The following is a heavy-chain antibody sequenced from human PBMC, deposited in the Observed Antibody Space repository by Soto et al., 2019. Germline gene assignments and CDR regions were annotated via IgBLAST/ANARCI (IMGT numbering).Heavy chain of an antibody. CDR1: GFTFSSYA. CDR2: ISGSGDST. J-gene: IGHJ4*02. D-gene: IGHD6-13*01. CDR3: ARRGPGTYFDY. Sequence: EVQLLDSGGGLVQPGGSLRLSCAASGFTFSSYAMNWVRQAPGKGLEWVSGISGSGDSTYYADSVKGRFTISRDNSKNTLYLQMKSLRAEDTAVYYCARRGPGTYFDYWGQGTLVTVSS. V-gene: IGHV3-23*01.